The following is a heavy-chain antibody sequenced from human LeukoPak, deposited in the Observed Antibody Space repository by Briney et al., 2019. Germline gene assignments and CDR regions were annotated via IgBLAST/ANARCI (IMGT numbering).Heavy chain of an antibody. Sequence: ASVKVSCKASGYTFTSYYMHWVRQAPGQGLEWMGIINPSGGSTSYAQKFRGRGTMTRDMSTSTVYMELSSLRSEDTAVYYCARFRTTWDDAFDIWGQGTMVTVSS. CDR1: GYTFTSYY. CDR2: INPSGGST. D-gene: IGHD2-2*01. V-gene: IGHV1-46*01. J-gene: IGHJ3*02. CDR3: ARFRTTWDDAFDI.